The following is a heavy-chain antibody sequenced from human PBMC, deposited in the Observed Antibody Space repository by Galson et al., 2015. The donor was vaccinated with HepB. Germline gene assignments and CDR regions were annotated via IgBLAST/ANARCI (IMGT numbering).Heavy chain of an antibody. CDR1: GFTVSSNH. CDR2: IYSGGST. CDR3: ARDSGYYDTSGLDY. D-gene: IGHD3-22*01. J-gene: IGHJ4*02. Sequence: SLRLSCAASGFTVSSNHMIWVRQAPGKGLEWVSVIYSGGSTYYADSVKGRFTISRDNSKNTLYLQMNSLRAEDTAVYYCARDSGYYDTSGLDYWGQGTLVTVSS. V-gene: IGHV3-53*01.